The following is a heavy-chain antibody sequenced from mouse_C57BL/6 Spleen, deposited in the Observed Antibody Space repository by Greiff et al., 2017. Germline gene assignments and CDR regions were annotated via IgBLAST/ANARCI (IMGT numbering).Heavy chain of an antibody. V-gene: IGHV2-5*01. CDR3: AKDSEYDVGYAMDY. Sequence: VQLQQSGPGLVQPSQSLSITCTVSGFSLTSYGVHWVRQSPGKGLEWLGVIWRGGSTDYNAAFMSRLSITKDNSKSQVFFKMNSLQADDTAIYYWAKDSEYDVGYAMDYWGQGTSVTVSS. CDR1: GFSLTSYG. CDR2: IWRGGST. D-gene: IGHD2-4*01. J-gene: IGHJ4*01.